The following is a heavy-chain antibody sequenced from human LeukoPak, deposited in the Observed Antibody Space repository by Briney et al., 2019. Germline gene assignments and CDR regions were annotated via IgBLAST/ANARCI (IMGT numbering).Heavy chain of an antibody. J-gene: IGHJ5*02. V-gene: IGHV1-8*02. CDR3: ARGLGEDWFDP. D-gene: IGHD3-10*01. CDR1: GYTFTIYD. CDR2: MNPNSGNT. Sequence: ASVKVSFKCSGYTFTIYDINWVRQATAQGLEWMGWMNPNSGNTGYAQKFQGKVTMTSDTSISTAYMELSSLRSEDTAVYYCARGLGEDWFDPWGQGTLVTVSS.